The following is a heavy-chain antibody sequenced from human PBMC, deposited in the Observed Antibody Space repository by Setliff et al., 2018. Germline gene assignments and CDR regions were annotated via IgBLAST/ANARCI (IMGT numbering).Heavy chain of an antibody. Sequence: ASVKVSCKASGGTFSSYAISWVRQAPGQGLEWMGWISVYNGKTKYAQKFQGRVTMTTDISTRTAYMEVTSLRSDDTAVYYCATEKFPGDWGDYWGQGTLVTVSS. D-gene: IGHD2-21*01. CDR2: ISVYNGKT. CDR3: ATEKFPGDWGDY. CDR1: GGTFSSYA. J-gene: IGHJ4*02. V-gene: IGHV1-18*01.